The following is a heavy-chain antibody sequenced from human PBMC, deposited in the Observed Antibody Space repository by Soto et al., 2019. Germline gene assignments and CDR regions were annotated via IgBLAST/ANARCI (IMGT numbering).Heavy chain of an antibody. V-gene: IGHV4-59*08. CDR2: IYYSGSS. J-gene: IGHJ4*02. CDR1: GGSIGNSY. Sequence: QVQLQESGPGLVKPSETLSLTCTVSGGSIGNSYWSWIRQSPGKGLEWVGYIYYSGSSNNNPSLKRRVSISVDTSKNQFSLKLSSVTAADTAVYYCARHSSSWPIFDYWGQGTLVIVSS. CDR3: ARHSSSWPIFDY. D-gene: IGHD6-13*01.